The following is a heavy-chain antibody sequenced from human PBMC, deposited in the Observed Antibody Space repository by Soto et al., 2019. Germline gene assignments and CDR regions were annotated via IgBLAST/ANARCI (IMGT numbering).Heavy chain of an antibody. CDR2: IRSKAYGGTT. CDR3: TRGRIMITLGGVIAYSHI. CDR1: GFTCVDNA. D-gene: IGHD3-16*02. J-gene: IGHJ3*02. V-gene: IGHV3-49*04. Sequence: GRAVRVNCTDSGFTCVDNAMSWVRQAPGKGLEWVGFIRSKAYGGTTEYAASVKGRFTISRDDSKSIAYLQMNSLKTEDTAVYYCTRGRIMITLGGVIAYSHIWGQGTMFTVS.